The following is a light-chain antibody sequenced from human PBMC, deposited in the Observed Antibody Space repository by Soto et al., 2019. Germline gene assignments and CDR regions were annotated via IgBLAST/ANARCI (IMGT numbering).Light chain of an antibody. Sequence: EIVMTHSLSTASVSPGERATLSCRASQSVRSSFLAWYQQKPGQAPSLLIYGASTRATGIPARFSGSGSGTEFTLTINSLQSEDFAVYYCQQYSKWPLTFGGGTKVDIK. V-gene: IGKV3-15*01. CDR3: QQYSKWPLT. CDR1: QSVRSS. CDR2: GAS. J-gene: IGKJ4*01.